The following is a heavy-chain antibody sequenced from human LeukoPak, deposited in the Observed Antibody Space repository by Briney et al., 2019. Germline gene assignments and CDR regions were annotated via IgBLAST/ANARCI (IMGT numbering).Heavy chain of an antibody. CDR1: GYTFTGYY. CDR3: ARQGQVPVVTNDY. CDR2: ISAYNGNT. J-gene: IGHJ4*02. D-gene: IGHD3-22*01. V-gene: IGHV1-18*04. Sequence: ASVKVSCKASGYTFTGYYMHWVRQAPGQGLEWMGWISAYNGNTNYAQKLQGRVTMTTDTSTSTAYMELRSLRSDDTAVYYCARQGQVPVVTNDYWGQGTLVTVSS.